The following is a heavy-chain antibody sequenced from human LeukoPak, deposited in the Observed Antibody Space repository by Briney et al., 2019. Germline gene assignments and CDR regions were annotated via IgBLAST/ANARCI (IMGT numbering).Heavy chain of an antibody. V-gene: IGHV4-39*01. CDR2: IYYSGTT. D-gene: IGHD1-26*01. Sequence: SETLSLTCTVSGGSISSSSYYWGWIRQRPGMGLEWIGSIYYSGTTYYNPSLKSRVTISVDTSKNQFSLKLSSVTAADTAVYYCARRVWSVGATTKGLFDYWGQGTLVTVSS. CDR3: ARRVWSVGATTKGLFDY. J-gene: IGHJ4*02. CDR1: GGSISSSSYY.